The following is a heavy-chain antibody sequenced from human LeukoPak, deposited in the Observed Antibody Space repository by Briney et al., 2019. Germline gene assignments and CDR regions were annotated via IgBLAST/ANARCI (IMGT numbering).Heavy chain of an antibody. D-gene: IGHD1-1*01. CDR2: IQPDGIDT. Sequence: PGGSLRLSCATSGFNFNNYGMHWVREPPGKGLEWVALIQPDGIDTYYADSVKGRFTVFRDNSKSTLYLQLNSLTPDDTAIYYCAKRDRTTESDYWGQGTLATVSS. CDR3: AKRDRTTESDY. CDR1: GFNFNNYG. V-gene: IGHV3-30*02. J-gene: IGHJ4*02.